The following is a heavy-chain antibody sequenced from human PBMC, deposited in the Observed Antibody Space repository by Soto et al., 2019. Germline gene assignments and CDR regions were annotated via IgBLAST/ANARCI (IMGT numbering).Heavy chain of an antibody. Sequence: WMSWVRQSPGKGLEWVAKIPQDGVDGHYADSVKGRFIISRDNGKNSLHLQLNNLRAEDTAVYYCARDHLTMPAHDFFYGSDVCGRGATVTVSS. CDR3: ARDHLTMPAHDFFYGSDV. CDR1: W. V-gene: IGHV3-7*03. J-gene: IGHJ6*02. CDR2: IPQDGVDG. D-gene: IGHD2-2*01.